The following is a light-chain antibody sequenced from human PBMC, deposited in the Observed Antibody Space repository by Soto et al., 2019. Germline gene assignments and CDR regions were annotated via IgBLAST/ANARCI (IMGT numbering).Light chain of an antibody. CDR2: WAS. CDR3: QPYYSTPWT. V-gene: IGKV4-1*01. CDR1: QSVLYSSNNKNY. Sequence: DIVMTQSPDSLAVSLGERATIKCKSSQSVLYSSNNKNYLTWYQQKPGQPPKLLIYWASTRESGVPDRFSGSGSGTDFTLTISSLQAEDVAVYYCQPYYSTPWTFGQGTKVEIK. J-gene: IGKJ1*01.